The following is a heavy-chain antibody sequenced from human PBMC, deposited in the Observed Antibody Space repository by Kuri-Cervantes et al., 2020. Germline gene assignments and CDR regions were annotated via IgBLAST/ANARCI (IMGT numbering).Heavy chain of an antibody. CDR2: VNSAGSST. V-gene: IGHV3-74*01. Sequence: GESLKISCAASRFTFSSYWMHWVRQAPGKGLVWVSCVNSAGSSTSYADSVKGRFTISRDNAKNSLYLQMNSLRAEDTAVYYCARAPARPVDYWGQGTLVTVSS. D-gene: IGHD2-2*01. CDR3: ARAPARPVDY. CDR1: RFTFSSYW. J-gene: IGHJ4*02.